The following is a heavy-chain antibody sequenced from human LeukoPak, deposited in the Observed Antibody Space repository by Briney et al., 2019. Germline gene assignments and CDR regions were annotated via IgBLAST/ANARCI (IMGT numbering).Heavy chain of an antibody. J-gene: IGHJ3*02. CDR2: ISSSGSTI. Sequence: GGSLRLSCAASGFTFSSYEMNWVCQAPGKGLEWVSYISSSGSTIYYADSVKGRFTISRDNAKNSLHLQMNSLRAEDTAVYYCAREITMVRGIQAGDAFDIWGQGTLVTVSS. D-gene: IGHD3-10*01. CDR3: AREITMVRGIQAGDAFDI. CDR1: GFTFSSYE. V-gene: IGHV3-48*03.